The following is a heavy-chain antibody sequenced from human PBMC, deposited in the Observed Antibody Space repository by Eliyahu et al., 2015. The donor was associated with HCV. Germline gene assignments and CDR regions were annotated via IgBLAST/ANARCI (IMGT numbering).Heavy chain of an antibody. CDR3: ARRGWSHPLFDY. CDR2: XYYSGST. D-gene: IGHD6-19*01. CDR1: GGXISSSSYX. Sequence: QLQLQESGPGLXKPSETLSLXCTVSGGXISSSSYXWGWXRQPPGKGLEWIGXXYYSGSTYYNPSLKSRVTISVDTSKNQFSLKLSSVTAADTAVYYCARRGWSHPLFDYWGQGTLVTVSS. V-gene: IGHV4-39*01. J-gene: IGHJ4*02.